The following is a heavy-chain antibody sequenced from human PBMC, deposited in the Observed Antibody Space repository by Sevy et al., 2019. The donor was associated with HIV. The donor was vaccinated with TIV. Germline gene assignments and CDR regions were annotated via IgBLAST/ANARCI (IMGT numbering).Heavy chain of an antibody. D-gene: IGHD3-22*01. V-gene: IGHV4-38-2*01. CDR3: ARLKGGSYYDSSVWAFDI. Sequence: SETLSLTCAVSGYSISSGYYWGWIRQPPGKGLEWIGSIYHSGSTYYNPSLKSRVTISVDTSKNQCSLKLSSVTAADTAVYYCARLKGGSYYDSSVWAFDIWGQGTMVTVSS. CDR2: IYHSGST. J-gene: IGHJ3*02. CDR1: GYSISSGYY.